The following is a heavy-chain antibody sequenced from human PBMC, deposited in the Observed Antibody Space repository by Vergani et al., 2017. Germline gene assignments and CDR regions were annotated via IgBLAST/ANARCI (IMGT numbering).Heavy chain of an antibody. CDR2: INPSGGST. CDR3: ARDSRYCSSTSCYVGRDWFYP. D-gene: IGHD2-2*01. Sequence: QVQLVQSGAEVKKPGASVKVSCKASGYTFTSYYMHWVRQAPGQGLEWMGIINPSGGSTSYAQKFQGRVTMTRDTSTSTAYMELSSLRSEDTAVYYCARDSRYCSSTSCYVGRDWFYPWGQGTLVTVSS. V-gene: IGHV1-46*01. J-gene: IGHJ5*02. CDR1: GYTFTSYY.